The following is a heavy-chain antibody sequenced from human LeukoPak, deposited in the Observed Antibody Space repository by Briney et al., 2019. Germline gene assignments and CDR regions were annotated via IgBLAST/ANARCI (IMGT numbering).Heavy chain of an antibody. D-gene: IGHD4-17*01. CDR3: ARVYGDYLHYFDY. CDR2: IFNGGST. V-gene: IGHV3-53*01. J-gene: IGHJ4*02. Sequence: GSLRLSCAASGFAVSSNHMNWVRQAPGKGLEWVSVIFNGGSTYYADSVKGRFTISRDNSKNTLYLQMNSLRAEDTAVYYCARVYGDYLHYFDYWGQGTLVTVSS. CDR1: GFAVSSNH.